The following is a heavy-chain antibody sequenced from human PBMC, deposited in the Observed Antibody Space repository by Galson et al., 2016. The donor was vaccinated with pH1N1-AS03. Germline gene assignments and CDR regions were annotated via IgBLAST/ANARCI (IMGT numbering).Heavy chain of an antibody. CDR2: IKRDGSVK. Sequence: SLRLSCAASGFSFSANWMSWVRQAPGKGLEWVANIKRDGSVKTYVDSVEGRFAISRDNANNSLFLQMNSLTPEDTAVYFCPRATGSFCSSSSCFAYFDYWGLGTLVTVSS. V-gene: IGHV3-7*01. D-gene: IGHD2-2*01. CDR1: GFSFSANW. J-gene: IGHJ4*02. CDR3: PRATGSFCSSSSCFAYFDY.